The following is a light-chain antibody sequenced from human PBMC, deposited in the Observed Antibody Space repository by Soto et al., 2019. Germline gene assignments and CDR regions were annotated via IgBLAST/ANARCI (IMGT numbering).Light chain of an antibody. V-gene: IGKV1-5*01. CDR3: QQLDTSPWT. Sequence: DIQMTQSPSTLSASVGDTVTITCRASQSVSVWLAWYQQKPGKAPNLLVYDASSLQSGVPSRFSGSGSGTEFTLTITKLQPDDFGTYYCQQLDTSPWTFGQGTKVDIK. CDR1: QSVSVW. CDR2: DAS. J-gene: IGKJ1*01.